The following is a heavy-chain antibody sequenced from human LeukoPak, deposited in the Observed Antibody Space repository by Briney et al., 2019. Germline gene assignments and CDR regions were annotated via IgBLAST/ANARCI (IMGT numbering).Heavy chain of an antibody. CDR3: AREQSGTRGWYTVDY. V-gene: IGHV3-53*01. J-gene: IGHJ4*02. D-gene: IGHD6-19*01. Sequence: GGSLRLSCAASGFTVSSNYMSWVRQAPGKGLEWVSVIYSGGSTYYADSVKGRFTISRDNSKNTPYLQMNSLRAEDTAVYYCAREQSGTRGWYTVDYWGQGTPVTVSS. CDR2: IYSGGST. CDR1: GFTVSSNY.